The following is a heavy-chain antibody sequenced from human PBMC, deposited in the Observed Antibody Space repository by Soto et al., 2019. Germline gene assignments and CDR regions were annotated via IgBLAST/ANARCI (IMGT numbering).Heavy chain of an antibody. D-gene: IGHD2-2*01. J-gene: IGHJ4*02. CDR1: GFTFSSYA. V-gene: IGHV3-23*01. Sequence: GGSLRLSCAASGFTFSSYAMSWVRQAPGKGLEWVSTISGRGDDTYYTDSVKGRFTISRDNSKNTLYVHMNSLRAEDTAVYYCARAQPTFSSSYFDYWGQGTLVTVSS. CDR2: ISGRGDDT. CDR3: ARAQPTFSSSYFDY.